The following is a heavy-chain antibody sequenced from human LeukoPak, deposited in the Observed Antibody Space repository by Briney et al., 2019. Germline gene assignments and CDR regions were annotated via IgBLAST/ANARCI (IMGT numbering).Heavy chain of an antibody. CDR2: IYYSKNT. V-gene: IGHV4-39*01. CDR3: VSPRGFSYGYFDY. CDR1: GGSISSSSAY. J-gene: IGHJ4*02. Sequence: SETLSLTCTVSGGSISSSSAYWGWIRQPPGKGLEWIGSIYYSKNTYYNPSLKSRVTISADTSKNQFSLTLGSVCATDTAVYYCVSPRGFSYGYFDYWGQGTLVTVSS. D-gene: IGHD5-18*01.